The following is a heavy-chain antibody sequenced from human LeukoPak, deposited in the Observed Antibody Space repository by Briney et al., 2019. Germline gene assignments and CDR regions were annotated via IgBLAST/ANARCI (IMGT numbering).Heavy chain of an antibody. D-gene: IGHD1-26*01. CDR1: GFTFSSYW. CDR2: IKQDGSEK. CDR3: ARDPYSDTYVDYYYYYYMDV. J-gene: IGHJ6*03. V-gene: IGHV3-7*01. Sequence: GGSLRLSCAASGFTFSSYWMSWVRQAPGKGLEWVANIKQDGSEKYYVDSVKGRFTISRDNAKNSLYLHINSLTAEDTAVYYCARDPYSDTYVDYYYYYYMDVWGKGTTVTISS.